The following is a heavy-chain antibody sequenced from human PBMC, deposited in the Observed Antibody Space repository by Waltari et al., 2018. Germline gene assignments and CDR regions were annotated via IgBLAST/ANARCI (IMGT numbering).Heavy chain of an antibody. Sequence: EVQMLESGGGLVEPGGSLRLSCTTSGFTFTQYTMSWVRQAPTRGWGGVASIGSGGSATHYAASVRGRFTISRDSAKGSVYLQMNNLRADDAAMYYCARGRYGAGSYSDYDYWGQGTLVTVSS. CDR2: IGSGGSAT. V-gene: IGHV3-48*01. CDR1: GFTFTQYT. D-gene: IGHD3-10*01. J-gene: IGHJ4*02. CDR3: ARGRYGAGSYSDYDY.